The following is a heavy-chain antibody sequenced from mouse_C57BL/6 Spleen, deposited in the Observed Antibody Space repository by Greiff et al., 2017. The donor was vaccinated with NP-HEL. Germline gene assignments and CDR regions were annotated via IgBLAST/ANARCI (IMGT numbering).Heavy chain of an antibody. Sequence: VQLQQPGAELVMPGASVKLSCKASGYTFTSYWMHWVKQRPEQGLEWIGEIDPSDSYTNYNQKFKGKSTLTVDKSSSTAYMQLSSLTSEDSAVYYCARGYSNYAWFAYWGQGTLVTVSA. CDR2: IDPSDSYT. V-gene: IGHV1-69*01. D-gene: IGHD2-5*01. CDR1: GYTFTSYW. J-gene: IGHJ3*01. CDR3: ARGYSNYAWFAY.